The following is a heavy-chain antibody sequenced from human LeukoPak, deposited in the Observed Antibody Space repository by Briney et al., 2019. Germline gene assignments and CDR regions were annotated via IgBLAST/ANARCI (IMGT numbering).Heavy chain of an antibody. CDR2: IDPHSGGT. CDR3: ARASSTY. J-gene: IGHJ4*02. V-gene: IGHV1-2*02. Sequence: RAAVKVSCKTSGYTFTNYYVHWVQQAPGQGLEWMGWIDPHSGGTNFAQKFKGRVTGTSDTSISTVYMELDRLQSDDTAIYYCARASSTYWGQGTQVTVSP. CDR1: GYTFTNYY.